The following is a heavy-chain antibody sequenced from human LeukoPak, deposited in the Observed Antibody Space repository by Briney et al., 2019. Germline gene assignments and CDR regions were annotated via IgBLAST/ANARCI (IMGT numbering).Heavy chain of an antibody. CDR3: AKEGYDFWSGYPQTYYYYYYGMDV. D-gene: IGHD3-3*01. CDR2: ISWNSGSI. Sequence: GGSLRLSCAASGFTFDDYAMHWVRQAPGKGLEWVSGISWNSGSIGYADSVKGRFTISRDNAKNSLYLQMNSLRAEDTAVYYCAKEGYDFWSGYPQTYYYYYYGMDVWGQGTTVTVSS. J-gene: IGHJ6*02. V-gene: IGHV3-9*01. CDR1: GFTFDDYA.